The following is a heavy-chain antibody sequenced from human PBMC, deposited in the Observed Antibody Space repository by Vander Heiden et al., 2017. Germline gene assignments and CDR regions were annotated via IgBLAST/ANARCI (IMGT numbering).Heavy chain of an antibody. CDR1: GFTFSSYD. V-gene: IGHV3-13*01. CDR2: IGTAGDT. CDR3: ARGGGSYENAFDI. Sequence: EVQLVESGGGLVQPGGSLRLSCAASGFTFSSYDMHWVCQATGKGLEWVSAIGTAGDTSYPGSVKGRFTISRENAKNSLYLQMNSLRAGDTAVYYCARGGGSYENAFDIWGQGTMVTVSS. J-gene: IGHJ3*02. D-gene: IGHD1-26*01.